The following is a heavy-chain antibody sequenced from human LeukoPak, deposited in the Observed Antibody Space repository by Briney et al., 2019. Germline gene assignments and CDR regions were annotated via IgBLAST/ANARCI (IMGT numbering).Heavy chain of an antibody. CDR1: GGSISSYY. D-gene: IGHD3-22*01. CDR2: IYTSGST. Sequence: SETLSLTCTVSGGSISSYYWSWIRQPAGEGLEWIGRIYTSGSTNYNPSLKSRVTMSVDTSKNQFSLKLSSVTAADTAVYYCARGGVDYYDSSGYTGDFDYWGQGTLVTVSS. J-gene: IGHJ4*02. V-gene: IGHV4-4*07. CDR3: ARGGVDYYDSSGYTGDFDY.